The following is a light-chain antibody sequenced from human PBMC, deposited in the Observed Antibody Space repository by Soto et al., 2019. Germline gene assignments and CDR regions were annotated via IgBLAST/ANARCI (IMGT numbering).Light chain of an antibody. V-gene: IGLV2-14*02. Sequence: QSALTQPASVSGSPGQSITISCTGTSSDVGTYNLVSWYQQHPGKAPKLMVYEGTKRPSGVSNRFSGSKSGNTASLTISGLQAEDEADYYCNSYTSSSPLVFGTGTKVTVL. J-gene: IGLJ1*01. CDR3: NSYTSSSPLV. CDR1: SSDVGTYNL. CDR2: EGT.